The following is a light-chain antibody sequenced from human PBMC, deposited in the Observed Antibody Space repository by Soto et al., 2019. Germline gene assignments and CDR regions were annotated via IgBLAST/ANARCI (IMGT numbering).Light chain of an antibody. CDR2: GAS. J-gene: IGKJ4*02. CDR3: QQYSNWPLT. Sequence: EIGMTQSPVILSVSPGERATLSCRASQSLSSSYLAWYQQKPGQAPRLLIFGASTRAAGIPARFSGSGSGTEFTLTISSLQSEDFAVYYCQQYSNWPLTFGGGTKVEIK. V-gene: IGKV3-15*01. CDR1: QSLSSSY.